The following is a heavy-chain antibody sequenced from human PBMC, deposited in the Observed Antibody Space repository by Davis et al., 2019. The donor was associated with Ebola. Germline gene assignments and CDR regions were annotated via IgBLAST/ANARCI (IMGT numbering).Heavy chain of an antibody. D-gene: IGHD4-23*01. J-gene: IGHJ5*02. Sequence: GESLKISCAASGFTFSSYAMSWVRQAPGKGLEWVSAISGSGGSTYYADSVKGRFTISRDNSKNTLYLQMNSLRAEDTAVYYCAKFPFYGGDWFDPWGQGTLVTVSS. CDR2: ISGSGGST. CDR1: GFTFSSYA. V-gene: IGHV3-23*01. CDR3: AKFPFYGGDWFDP.